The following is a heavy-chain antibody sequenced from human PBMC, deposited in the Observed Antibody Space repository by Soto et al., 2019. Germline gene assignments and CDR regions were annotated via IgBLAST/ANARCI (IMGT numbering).Heavy chain of an antibody. J-gene: IGHJ6*03. CDR2: ISAYNGNT. Sequence: ASVKVSCKASGYTFTSYGISWVRQAPGQGLEWMGWISAYNGNTNYAQKLQGRVTMTTDTSTSTAYMELRSLRSDDTAVYYCARVPEAGTGRSYYYYYYMDVWGKGTTVTVSS. CDR3: ARVPEAGTGRSYYYYYYMDV. V-gene: IGHV1-18*01. D-gene: IGHD6-19*01. CDR1: GYTFTSYG.